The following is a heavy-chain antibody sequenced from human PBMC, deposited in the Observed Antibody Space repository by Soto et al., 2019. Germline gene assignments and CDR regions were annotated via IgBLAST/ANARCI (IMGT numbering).Heavy chain of an antibody. CDR3: ARTNWNYSYGMDV. V-gene: IGHV1-69*13. D-gene: IGHD1-20*01. CDR2: IIPIFGTA. CDR1: GGTFLSYA. J-gene: IGHJ6*02. Sequence: SVEVSFKASGGTFLSYAISWVRQAPGQGLEWMGGIIPIFGTANYAQKFQGRVTITADESTSTAYMELSSLRSEDTAVYYCARTNWNYSYGMDVWGQGTTVTVSS.